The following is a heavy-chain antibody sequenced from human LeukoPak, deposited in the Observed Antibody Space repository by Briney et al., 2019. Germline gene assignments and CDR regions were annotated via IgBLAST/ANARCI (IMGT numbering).Heavy chain of an antibody. D-gene: IGHD5-12*01. CDR2: INPNSGGT. J-gene: IGHJ6*03. Sequence: ASVKVSCKAFGYTFTAYYMHWVRQAPGQGLEWMGWINPNSGGTNYAQKFQGRVTMTRDTSISTAYMELSRLRSDDTAVYYCARGVATTNLPQYYYYMDVWGKGTTVTVSS. CDR3: ARGVATTNLPQYYYYMDV. V-gene: IGHV1-2*02. CDR1: GYTFTAYY.